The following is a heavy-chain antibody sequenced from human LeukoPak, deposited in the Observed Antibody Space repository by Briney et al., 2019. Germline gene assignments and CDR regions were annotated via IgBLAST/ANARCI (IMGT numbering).Heavy chain of an antibody. CDR1: GGSISSSSYY. D-gene: IGHD5-18*01. CDR2: IYYSGST. Sequence: SETLSLTCTVSGGSISSSSYYWGWIRQPPGKGLEWIGSIYYSGSTYYNPSLKSRVTISVDTSKNQFSLKLSSVTAADTAVYYCARAGDTLGVDYWGQGTLVTVSS. J-gene: IGHJ4*02. CDR3: ARAGDTLGVDY. V-gene: IGHV4-39*07.